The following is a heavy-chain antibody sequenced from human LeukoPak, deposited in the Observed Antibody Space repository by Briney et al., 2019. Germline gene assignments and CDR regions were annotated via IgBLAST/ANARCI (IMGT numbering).Heavy chain of an antibody. CDR1: GYTFTGYY. J-gene: IGHJ4*02. D-gene: IGHD2-15*01. Sequence: ASVKVSCKASGYTFTGYYMHWVRQAPGQGLEWMGWINPNSGGTNYAQKFQGRVTMTRDTSISTAYMELSRLRSDDTAVYYCARVKGYSSSFDYWGQGTLVTVSS. CDR2: INPNSGGT. V-gene: IGHV1-2*02. CDR3: ARVKGYSSSFDY.